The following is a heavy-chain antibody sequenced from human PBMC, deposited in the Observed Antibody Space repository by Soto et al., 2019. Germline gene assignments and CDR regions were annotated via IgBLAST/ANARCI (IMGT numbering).Heavy chain of an antibody. J-gene: IGHJ3*02. V-gene: IGHV4-59*01. Sequence: SETLSLTCTVSGGSISSYYWSWIRQPPGKGLEWIGYIYYSGSTNYNPSLKSRVTVSVDTSKNQFSLKLSSVTAADTAVYYCARGGDSSGYPSDAFDIWGQGTMVTVSS. CDR2: IYYSGST. CDR1: GGSISSYY. CDR3: ARGGDSSGYPSDAFDI. D-gene: IGHD3-22*01.